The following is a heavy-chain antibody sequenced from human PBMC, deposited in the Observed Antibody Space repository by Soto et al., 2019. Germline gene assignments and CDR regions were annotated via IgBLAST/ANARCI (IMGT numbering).Heavy chain of an antibody. V-gene: IGHV1-8*01. D-gene: IGHD3-22*01. CDR3: ARVWGYYDSSGYYYYYYYGMDV. J-gene: IGHJ6*02. Sequence: ASVKVSCKASGYTFTSYDINWVRQATGQGLEWMGWMNPNSGNTGYAQKFQGRVTMTRNTSISTAYMELSSLRSEDTAVYYCARVWGYYDSSGYYYYYYYGMDVWGQGTTVTVSS. CDR1: GYTFTSYD. CDR2: MNPNSGNT.